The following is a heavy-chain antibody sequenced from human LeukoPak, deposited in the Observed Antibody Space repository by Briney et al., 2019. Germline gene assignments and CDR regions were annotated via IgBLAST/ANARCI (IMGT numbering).Heavy chain of an antibody. CDR2: IKMDERSA. D-gene: IGHD3-10*01. CDR1: GFTVTNNW. J-gene: IGHJ4*02. V-gene: IGHV3-74*03. CDR3: ATVFKGSSLQDY. Sequence: GGSLRLSCTVSGFTVTNNWMYWVRQAPGRGLVWVSRIKMDERSAVYADSVKGRFIISRDNAKNTVYLQMNSLRADDTAVYYCATVFKGSSLQDYWGQGTLVTVSS.